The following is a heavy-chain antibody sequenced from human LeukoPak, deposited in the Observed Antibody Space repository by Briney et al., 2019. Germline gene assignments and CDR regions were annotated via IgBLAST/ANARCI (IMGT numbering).Heavy chain of an antibody. D-gene: IGHD3-3*01. V-gene: IGHV4-61*02. CDR1: GGSISSGSYY. Sequence: PSQTLSLTCTVSGGSISSGSYYWSWIRQPAGKGLEWIGRIYTSGSTNYNPSLKSRVTISVDTSKNQFSLKLSSVTAADTAVYYCARGPETIFGYSFDYWGQGTLVTVSS. CDR3: ARGPETIFGYSFDY. J-gene: IGHJ4*02. CDR2: IYTSGST.